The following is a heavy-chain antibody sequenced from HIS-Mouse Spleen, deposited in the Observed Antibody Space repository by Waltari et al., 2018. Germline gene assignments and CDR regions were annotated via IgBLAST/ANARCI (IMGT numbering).Heavy chain of an antibody. CDR3: ARERRGPGWFDP. CDR1: GFTFSSYW. D-gene: IGHD5-12*01. CDR2: IKQDGSEK. V-gene: IGHV3-7*01. Sequence: EVQLVESGGGLVQPGGSLRLSCAASGFTFSSYWMSWVRRAPGKGLEWGAKIKQDGSEKYYGGSVKGRFTISSDNAKNSLYLQMNSLRAEDTAVYYCARERRGPGWFDPWGQGTLVTVSS. J-gene: IGHJ5*02.